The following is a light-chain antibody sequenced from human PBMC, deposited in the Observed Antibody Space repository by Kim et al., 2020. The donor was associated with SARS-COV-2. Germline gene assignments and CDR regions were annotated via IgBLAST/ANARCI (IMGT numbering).Light chain of an antibody. CDR3: QQYNSYPVT. CDR1: QTTSSW. CDR2: KAS. J-gene: IGKJ2*01. V-gene: IGKV1-5*03. Sequence: DIQMTQSPSSLSASVGDRVTITCRASQTTSSWLAWYQQKPGKAPKLLIYKASSLGSGVPSWFSGSGSGTEFTLTISSLQPDDFATYYCQQYNSYPVTFGQGTKLEI.